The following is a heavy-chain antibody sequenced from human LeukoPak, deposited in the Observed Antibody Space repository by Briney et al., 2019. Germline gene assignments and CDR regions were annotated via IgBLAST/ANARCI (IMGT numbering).Heavy chain of an antibody. CDR2: ISSISSYI. V-gene: IGHV3-21*01. CDR3: ASETETIAAAEPFFDY. CDR1: GFTFSSYS. D-gene: IGHD6-13*01. J-gene: IGHJ4*02. Sequence: GGSLRLSCAASGFTFSSYSMTWVRQAPGKGLEWVSSISSISSYIYYADSVKGRFTISRDNAKNSLYLQMNSLRAEDTAVYYCASETETIAAAEPFFDYWGQGTLVTVSS.